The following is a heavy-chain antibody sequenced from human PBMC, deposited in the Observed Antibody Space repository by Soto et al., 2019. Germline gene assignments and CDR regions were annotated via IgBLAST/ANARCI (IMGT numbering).Heavy chain of an antibody. V-gene: IGHV3-33*01. J-gene: IGHJ4*02. D-gene: IGHD2-15*01. CDR1: GFTFSSYG. CDR3: AREEVVAATRAPDY. Sequence: GGSLRLSCAASGFTFSSYGMHWVRQAPGKGLEWVAVIWYDGSNKYYADSVKGRFTISRDNSKNTLYLQMNSLRAEDTAVYYCAREEVVAATRAPDYWGQGTLVTVSS. CDR2: IWYDGSNK.